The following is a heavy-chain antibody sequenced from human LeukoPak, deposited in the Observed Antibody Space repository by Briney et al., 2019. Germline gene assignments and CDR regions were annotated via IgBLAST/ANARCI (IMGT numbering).Heavy chain of an antibody. CDR2: ISGFNT. J-gene: IGHJ4*02. CDR3: VKDVCTSPRCLLYSNS. V-gene: IGHV3-23*01. Sequence: GGSLRLSCRTSGFAFNNYAMNWVRQPPGKGLEWVSGISGFNTYYADSVNGRFTISRDNSKNVLYLQMNRLRVEDTAVYYCVKDVCTSPRCLLYSNSWGQGALVTVSS. D-gene: IGHD2-2*01. CDR1: GFAFNNYA.